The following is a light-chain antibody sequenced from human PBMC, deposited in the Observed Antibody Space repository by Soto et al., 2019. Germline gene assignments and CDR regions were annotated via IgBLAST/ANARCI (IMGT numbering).Light chain of an antibody. CDR3: QQYGSSPLT. J-gene: IGKJ1*01. CDR2: GAS. CDR1: QSVSSSY. V-gene: IGKV3-20*01. Sequence: EIVLTQSPGTLSLSPGERATLSCRASQSVSSSYLAWYQQKPGQPPRLLIYGASSSATGIPDRFSGSGSGTDFTLTISRLEPEDVAVYYCQQYGSSPLTFGRGTKVEIK.